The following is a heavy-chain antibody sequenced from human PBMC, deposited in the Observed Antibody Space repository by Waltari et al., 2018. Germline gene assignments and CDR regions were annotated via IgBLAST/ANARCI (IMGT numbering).Heavy chain of an antibody. V-gene: IGHV1-46*01. CDR1: GYTFTSYY. Sequence: QVQLVQSGAEVKKPGASVKVSCKASGYTFTSYYMHWVRQAPGQGLEWMGIINPRGGSTSYAQKFQGRVTMTRDTSTSTVYMEPSSLRSEDTAVYYCARVRLFGMDVWGQGTTVTVSS. CDR3: ARVRLFGMDV. D-gene: IGHD3-3*01. J-gene: IGHJ6*02. CDR2: INPRGGST.